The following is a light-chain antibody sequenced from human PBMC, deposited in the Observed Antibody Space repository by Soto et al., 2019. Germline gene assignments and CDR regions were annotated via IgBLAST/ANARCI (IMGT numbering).Light chain of an antibody. CDR3: SSYTSSSTPLYV. V-gene: IGLV2-14*01. Sequence: QSALTQPASVSGSPGQSITISCTGTSSDVGGYNYVSWYQQHPGKAPKLMIYEVSNRPSWVSHRFSGSKSGNTASLTISGLQAEDEGDYYCSSYTSSSTPLYVFGTGTKLTVL. J-gene: IGLJ1*01. CDR2: EVS. CDR1: SSDVGGYNY.